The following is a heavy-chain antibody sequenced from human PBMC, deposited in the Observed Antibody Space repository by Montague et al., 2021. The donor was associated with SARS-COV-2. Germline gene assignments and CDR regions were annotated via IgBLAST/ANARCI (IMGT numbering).Heavy chain of an antibody. Sequence: SLRPSCAASGFTFGDYAMHWVRQAPGKGLEWVSGISWNSGSIGYADSVKGRFTISRDNAKNSLYLQMKSPRAEDTAWYYCAKDSYYDFWSGYSPGENWFDPWDQGTLVTVSS. CDR1: GFTFGDYA. J-gene: IGHJ5*02. V-gene: IGHV3-9*01. D-gene: IGHD3-3*01. CDR3: AKDSYYDFWSGYSPGENWFDP. CDR2: ISWNSGSI.